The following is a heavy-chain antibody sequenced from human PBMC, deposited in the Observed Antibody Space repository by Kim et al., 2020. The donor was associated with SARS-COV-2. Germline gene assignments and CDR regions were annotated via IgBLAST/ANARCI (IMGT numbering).Heavy chain of an antibody. CDR3: ARRTWFRGRPFDY. V-gene: IGHV1-8*01. D-gene: IGHD3-10*01. J-gene: IGHJ4*02. Sequence: YAQKLQGRVTMTRNTSISTAYMELSSLRSEDTAVYYCARRTWFRGRPFDYWGQGTLVTVSS.